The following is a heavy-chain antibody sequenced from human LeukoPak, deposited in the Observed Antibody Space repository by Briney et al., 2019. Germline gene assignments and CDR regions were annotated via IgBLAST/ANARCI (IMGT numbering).Heavy chain of an antibody. CDR2: ISGSGGST. CDR3: TRSAGDLAAAGLNY. D-gene: IGHD6-13*01. V-gene: IGHV3-23*01. CDR1: GFTFSSYA. J-gene: IGHJ4*02. Sequence: GGSLRLSCAASGFTFSSYAMSWVRQPPGKGLEWVSAISGSGGSTYYADSVKGRFTISRDNSKSTLFLQMNSLRAEDTAFYYCTRSAGDLAAAGLNYWGQGTLVIVSS.